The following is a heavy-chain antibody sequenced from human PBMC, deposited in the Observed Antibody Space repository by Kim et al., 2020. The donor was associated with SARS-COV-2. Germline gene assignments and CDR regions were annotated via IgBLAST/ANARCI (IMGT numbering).Heavy chain of an antibody. J-gene: IGHJ3*02. CDR2: INSDGSNT. D-gene: IGHD5-12*01. CDR3: ASIFNGYNFRFYAFDI. CDR1: GFTFSSYW. Sequence: GGSLRLSCAASGFTFSSYWMHWVRQAPGKGLVWVSRINSDGSNTSYADSVKGRFTISRDNAKNTLYLQMNSLRAEDTAVYYCASIFNGYNFRFYAFDIWGQGTMVTVSS. V-gene: IGHV3-74*01.